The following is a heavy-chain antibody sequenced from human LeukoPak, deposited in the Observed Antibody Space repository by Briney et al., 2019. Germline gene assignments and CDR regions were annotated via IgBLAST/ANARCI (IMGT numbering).Heavy chain of an antibody. J-gene: IGHJ6*02. CDR1: GYTFTSYG. D-gene: IGHD3-22*01. CDR2: ISAYNGNT. Sequence: GASVTVSCKASGYTFTSYGISWVRRAPGQGLEWMGWISAYNGNTNYAQKLQGRVTMTTDTSTSTAYMELRSLRSDDTAVYYCARAKYDSSGYYYAPYYYGMDVWGQGTTVTVSS. V-gene: IGHV1-18*01. CDR3: ARAKYDSSGYYYAPYYYGMDV.